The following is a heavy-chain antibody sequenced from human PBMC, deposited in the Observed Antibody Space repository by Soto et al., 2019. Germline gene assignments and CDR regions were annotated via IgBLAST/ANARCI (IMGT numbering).Heavy chain of an antibody. J-gene: IGHJ4*02. CDR1: GFTFSSYS. V-gene: IGHV3-48*02. CDR3: AKYCSGGSCYSGFDY. CDR2: ISSSSSTI. D-gene: IGHD2-15*01. Sequence: GSLRLSCAASGFTFSSYSMNWVRQAPGKGLEWVSYISSSSSTIYYADSVKGRFTISRDNAKNSLYLQMNSLRDEDTAVYYCAKYCSGGSCYSGFDYWGQGTLVTVSS.